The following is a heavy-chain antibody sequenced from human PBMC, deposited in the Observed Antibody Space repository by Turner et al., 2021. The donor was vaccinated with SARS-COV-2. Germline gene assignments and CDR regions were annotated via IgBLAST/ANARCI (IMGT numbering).Heavy chain of an antibody. J-gene: IGHJ6*02. D-gene: IGHD1-26*01. V-gene: IGHV4-59*08. CDR2: FYKIGSI. CDR1: GGSISSKS. CDR3: ARHQGSASGYDHGMNV. Sequence: QVQLQESGPGLVKPSETLSLPCPVSGGSISSKSWSWIRQSPGRGLEWIGYFYKIGSIDYNPTLRSRVTRSVDTSKNQLSLNLISVTAADTAVYYCARHQGSASGYDHGMNVWGQGTAVIVSS.